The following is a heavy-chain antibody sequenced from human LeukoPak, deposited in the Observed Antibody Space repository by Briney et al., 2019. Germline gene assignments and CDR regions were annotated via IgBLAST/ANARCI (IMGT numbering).Heavy chain of an antibody. V-gene: IGHV1-46*01. CDR3: ARDAKDELVRRDYYYMDV. J-gene: IGHJ6*03. D-gene: IGHD6-13*01. CDR2: IGPSGVAT. Sequence: ASVRLSCKASGYGFTNHNIHWVRQAPGQGLEWVGMIGPSGVATTFAQRFQDRVTLTSDTSTTTVYMELRSLRFDDTATYYCARDAKDELVRRDYYYMDVGGKGTRDSV. CDR1: GYGFTNHN.